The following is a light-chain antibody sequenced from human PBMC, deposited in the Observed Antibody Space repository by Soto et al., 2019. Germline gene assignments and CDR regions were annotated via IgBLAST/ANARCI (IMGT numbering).Light chain of an antibody. CDR1: QSVSSSY. CDR3: QKYGSSPE. V-gene: IGKV3-20*01. Sequence: EIVLTQSPGTLSLSPGXRATLSCRASQSVSSSYLAWYQQKPGQAPRLLIYGASSRATGIPDRFSGSGSGTDFTLPISRLEPEDFAVYYCQKYGSSPEFGQGTKVDIK. J-gene: IGKJ1*01. CDR2: GAS.